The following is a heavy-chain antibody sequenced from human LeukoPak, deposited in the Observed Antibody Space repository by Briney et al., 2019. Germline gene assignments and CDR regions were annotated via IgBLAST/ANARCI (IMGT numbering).Heavy chain of an antibody. CDR1: GGSISSYF. V-gene: IGHV4-4*07. CDR3: ARDKGVDYDFWSGYYSRFDY. J-gene: IGHJ4*02. Sequence: SETLSLTCTVSGGSISSYFWSWIRQPAGKGLAWIGRIYTSGSTNYNPSLTRRVTMSVDTSKNQFSLKLSSVTAADTAVYYCARDKGVDYDFWSGYYSRFDYWGQGTLVTVSS. CDR2: IYTSGST. D-gene: IGHD3-3*01.